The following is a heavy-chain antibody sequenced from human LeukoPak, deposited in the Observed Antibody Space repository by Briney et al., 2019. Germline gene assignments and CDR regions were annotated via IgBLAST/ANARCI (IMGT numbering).Heavy chain of an antibody. V-gene: IGHV3-23*01. D-gene: IGHD4-17*01. CDR2: ISGSGGST. CDR3: AKDTTTVTASY. J-gene: IGHJ4*02. Sequence: GGSLRISCAASGFTFSSYAISWVRQAPGKGLEWVSAISGSGGSTYYADSVKGRFTISRDNSKNTLYLQMNSLRAEDTAVYYCAKDTTTVTASYWGQGTLVTVSS. CDR1: GFTFSSYA.